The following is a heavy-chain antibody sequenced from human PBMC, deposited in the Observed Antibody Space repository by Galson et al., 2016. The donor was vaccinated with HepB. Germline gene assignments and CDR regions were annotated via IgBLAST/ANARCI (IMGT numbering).Heavy chain of an antibody. Sequence: SLRLSCAVSRFTFSSYAMHWVRQAPGKGLEWVAFISDDGREKYYAEAVKGRYTITRDTSKKTLFLQVNSLRAEDTAVYYCAKDRSNHYYTYGMDVWGQGTTVTVSS. CDR2: ISDDGREK. J-gene: IGHJ6*02. CDR3: AKDRSNHYYTYGMDV. D-gene: IGHD3-16*02. CDR1: RFTFSSYA. V-gene: IGHV3-30*18.